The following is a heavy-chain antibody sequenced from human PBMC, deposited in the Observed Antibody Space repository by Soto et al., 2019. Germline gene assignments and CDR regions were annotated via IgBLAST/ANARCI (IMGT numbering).Heavy chain of an antibody. CDR1: GFTFDDYA. CDR3: AKDIGGIAAAGTYYYYYGMDV. V-gene: IGHV3-9*01. D-gene: IGHD6-13*01. CDR2: ISWNSGSI. Sequence: SLRLSCAASGFTFDDYAMHWVRQAPGKGLEWVSGISWNSGSIGYADSVKGRFAISRDNAKNSLYLQMNSLRAEDTALYYCAKDIGGIAAAGTYYYYYGMDVWGQGTTVTVSS. J-gene: IGHJ6*02.